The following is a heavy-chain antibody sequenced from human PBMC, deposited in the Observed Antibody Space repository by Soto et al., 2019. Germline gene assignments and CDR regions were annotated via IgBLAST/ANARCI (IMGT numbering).Heavy chain of an antibody. CDR1: GGSISSYY. Sequence: AETLARTCTVSGGSISSYYWSWIRQPPGKVLELIGYTYYSGNTNYNPSLKSRVTISIDTSKNQLSLKLNSMTAADTAVYYCASDMHAGCTHYFDPWAHGTLVTVS. D-gene: IGHD6-19*01. CDR3: ASDMHAGCTHYFDP. CDR2: TYYSGNT. V-gene: IGHV4-59*01. J-gene: IGHJ5*02.